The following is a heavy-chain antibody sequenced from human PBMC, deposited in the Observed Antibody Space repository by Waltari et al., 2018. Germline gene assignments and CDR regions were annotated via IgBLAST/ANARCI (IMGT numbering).Heavy chain of an antibody. D-gene: IGHD6-13*01. CDR3: AKGRYSSSWYYFDY. Sequence: QVQLVESGGGVVQPGRSLRLSCAASGFTFSSYAMHWVRQAPGKGLEWVAVISYDGSNKYYADSVKGRFTISRDNSKNTLYLQMNSLRAEDTAVYYCAKGRYSSSWYYFDYWGQGTLVTVSS. CDR1: GFTFSSYA. J-gene: IGHJ4*02. CDR2: ISYDGSNK. V-gene: IGHV3-30-3*01.